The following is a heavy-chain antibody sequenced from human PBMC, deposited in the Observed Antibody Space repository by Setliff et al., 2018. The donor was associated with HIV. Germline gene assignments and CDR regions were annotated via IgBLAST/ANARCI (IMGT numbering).Heavy chain of an antibody. Sequence: ASVKVSCKTSGHPFSNYDIIWVRRATGQGHEWMGWMNPNSGATGYAQKFKDRFIMTRVTSISTAYMELSSLTSEDTAVYYCASGKGVRGVIIRGGLDVWGKGTTVTVSS. D-gene: IGHD3-10*01. V-gene: IGHV1-8*01. CDR2: MNPNSGAT. CDR3: ASGKGVRGVIIRGGLDV. J-gene: IGHJ6*04. CDR1: GHPFSNYD.